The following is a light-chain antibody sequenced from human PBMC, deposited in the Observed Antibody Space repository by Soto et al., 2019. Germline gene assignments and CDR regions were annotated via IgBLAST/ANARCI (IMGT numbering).Light chain of an antibody. CDR1: QRVLYSSNNMNY. V-gene: IGKV4-1*01. Sequence: DIVLTHSPDSLAVSLGERATINCKSTQRVLYSSNNMNYLAWYQQKPGQPPKLLIYWASTRESGVPDRFSGSGSGTDFTLTISSLQAEDVAVYYCQQYYSTPWTFGQGTKVDIK. CDR3: QQYYSTPWT. J-gene: IGKJ1*01. CDR2: WAS.